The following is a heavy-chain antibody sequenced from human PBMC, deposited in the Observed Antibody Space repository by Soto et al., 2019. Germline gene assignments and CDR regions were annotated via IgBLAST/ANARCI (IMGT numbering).Heavy chain of an antibody. CDR3: ARDLGYGDPARDYYYGMDV. J-gene: IGHJ6*02. D-gene: IGHD4-17*01. CDR1: GYTFTGYY. V-gene: IGHV1-2*04. CDR2: INPNSGGT. Sequence: ASVKVSCKASGYTFTGYYMHWVRQAPGQGLEWMGWINPNSGGTNYAQKFQGWVTMTRDTSISTAYMELSRLRSDDTAVYYCARDLGYGDPARDYYYGMDVWGQGTTVTVSS.